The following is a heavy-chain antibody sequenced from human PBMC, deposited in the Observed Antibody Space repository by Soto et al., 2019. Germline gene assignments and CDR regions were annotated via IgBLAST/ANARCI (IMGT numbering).Heavy chain of an antibody. CDR2: ISSSGSTI. CDR1: GFTFSDYY. CDR3: ERSYCSSTSCSDYYYYGMDV. Sequence: GGSLRLSCAASGFTFSDYYMSWIRQAPGKGLEWVSYISSSGSTIYYADSVKGRFTISRDNAKNSLYLQMNSLRAEDTAVYYCERSYCSSTSCSDYYYYGMDVWGQGTTVTVSS. J-gene: IGHJ6*02. D-gene: IGHD2-2*01. V-gene: IGHV3-11*01.